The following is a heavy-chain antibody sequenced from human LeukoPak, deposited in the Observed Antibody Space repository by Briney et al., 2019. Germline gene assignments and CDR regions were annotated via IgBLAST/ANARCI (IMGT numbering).Heavy chain of an antibody. Sequence: ASVKVSCKVSGYTLTELSMQWVRQAPGKGLEWMGGFDPEDGETIYAQKFQGRVTMTEDTSTDTAYMELSSLRSEDTAVYYCATYKQVAIFGVVTRTFDYWGQGTLVTVSS. CDR1: GYTLTELS. CDR2: FDPEDGET. V-gene: IGHV1-24*01. J-gene: IGHJ4*02. D-gene: IGHD3-3*01. CDR3: ATYKQVAIFGVVTRTFDY.